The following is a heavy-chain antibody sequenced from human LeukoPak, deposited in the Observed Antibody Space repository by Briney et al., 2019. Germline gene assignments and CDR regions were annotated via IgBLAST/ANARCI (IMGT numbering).Heavy chain of an antibody. CDR3: AREYSSSWYPGAFDY. V-gene: IGHV4-34*01. CDR2: INHSGST. Sequence: SETLSLTCAVYGGSFSGYYWSWIRQPPGKGLEWIGEINHSGSTNYNPSLKSRVTISVDTSKNQFSLKLSSVTAADTAVYYCAREYSSSWYPGAFDYWGQGTLVTVSS. CDR1: GGSFSGYY. J-gene: IGHJ4*02. D-gene: IGHD6-13*01.